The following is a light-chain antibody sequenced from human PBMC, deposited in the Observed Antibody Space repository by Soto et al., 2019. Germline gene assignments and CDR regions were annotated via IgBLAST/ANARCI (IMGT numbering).Light chain of an antibody. CDR1: SSDVGGYDY. J-gene: IGLJ2*01. V-gene: IGLV2-11*01. CDR2: DVS. CDR3: CSYAGIYHP. Sequence: QSALTQPRSVSGSPGQSVTISCTGTSSDVGGYDYVSWYQQHPGKAPKLMIYDVSKRPSGVPDRFSGSKSGNTASLTISGLQADDEADYYCCSYAGIYHPFGGAT.